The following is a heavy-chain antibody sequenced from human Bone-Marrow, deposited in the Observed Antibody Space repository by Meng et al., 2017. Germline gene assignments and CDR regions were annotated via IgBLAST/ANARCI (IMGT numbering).Heavy chain of an antibody. CDR1: GGSISSSSYY. CDR2: IYYSGST. V-gene: IGHV4-39*07. J-gene: IGHJ3*02. D-gene: IGHD2-15*01. CDR3: ARAPTYCSGGSCYSGGAFDI. Sequence: SETLSLTCTVSGGSISSSSYYWGWIRQPPGKGLEWIGSIYYSGSTYYNPSLKSRVTISVDTSKTQFSLRLTFVTAADTALYYCARAPTYCSGGSCYSGGAFDIWGQGAMVTVSS.